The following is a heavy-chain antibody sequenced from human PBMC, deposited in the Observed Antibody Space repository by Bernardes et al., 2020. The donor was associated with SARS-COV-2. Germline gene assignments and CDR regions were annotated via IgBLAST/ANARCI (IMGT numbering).Heavy chain of an antibody. Sequence: ASVKVSCKASGYTFTGYYMHWVRQAPGQGLEWMGWINPNSGGTNYAQKFQGRVTMTRDTSISTAYMELSRLRSDDTAVYYCARDYDYVWGGWFDPWGQGTLVTVSS. D-gene: IGHD3-16*01. CDR3: ARDYDYVWGGWFDP. V-gene: IGHV1-2*02. CDR2: INPNSGGT. J-gene: IGHJ5*02. CDR1: GYTFTGYY.